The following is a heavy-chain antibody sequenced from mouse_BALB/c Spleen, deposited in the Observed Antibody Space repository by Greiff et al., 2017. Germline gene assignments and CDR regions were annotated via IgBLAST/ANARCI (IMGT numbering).Heavy chain of an antibody. CDR1: GYTFTSYW. Sequence: QVQLQQSGPELEKPGASVKMSCKASGYTFTSYWMHWVKQRPGQGLEWIGYINPSTGYTEYNQKFKDKATLTADKSSSTAYMQLSSLTSEDSAVYYCARSPLRSPYAMDYWGQGTSVTVSS. CDR3: ARSPLRSPYAMDY. J-gene: IGHJ4*01. CDR2: INPSTGYT. D-gene: IGHD1-1*01. V-gene: IGHV1-4*01.